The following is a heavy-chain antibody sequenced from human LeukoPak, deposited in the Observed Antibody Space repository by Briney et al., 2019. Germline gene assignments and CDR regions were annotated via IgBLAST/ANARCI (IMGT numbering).Heavy chain of an antibody. CDR3: AKLGGNVAF. Sequence: GSLRLSCAASGFTFSSYSMNWVRQAPGKGLEWVSSISSSSSYIYYADSVKGRFTISRDNSKNTLHLQMNILRAEDTAAYYCAKLGGNVAFWGQGTLVTVSS. CDR1: GFTFSSYS. CDR2: ISSSSSYI. D-gene: IGHD4-23*01. V-gene: IGHV3-21*04. J-gene: IGHJ4*02.